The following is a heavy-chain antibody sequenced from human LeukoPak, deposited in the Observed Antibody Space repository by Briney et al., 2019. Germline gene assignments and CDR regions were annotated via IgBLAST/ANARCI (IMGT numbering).Heavy chain of an antibody. Sequence: PSETLSLTCTVSGGSISSSSYYWGWIRQPPGKGLEWIGSIYYSGSTYYNPSLKSRVTISVDTSKNQFSLKLSSVTAADTAVYYCARDSYSSSWYGDDYYYYGMDVWGQGTTVTVSS. D-gene: IGHD6-13*01. CDR2: IYYSGST. CDR1: GGSISSSSYY. V-gene: IGHV4-39*07. J-gene: IGHJ6*02. CDR3: ARDSYSSSWYGDDYYYYGMDV.